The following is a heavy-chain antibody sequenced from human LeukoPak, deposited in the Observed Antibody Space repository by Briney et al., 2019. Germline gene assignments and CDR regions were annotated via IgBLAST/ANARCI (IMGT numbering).Heavy chain of an antibody. V-gene: IGHV3-23*01. CDR1: GFTFSDYY. CDR2: ISGSGGST. Sequence: GGSLRLSCAASGFTFSDYYMSWIRQAPGKGLEWVSAISGSGGSTYYADSVKGRFTISRDNSKNTLYLQMNSLRAEDTAVYYCAKETGIVATISPFDYWGQGTLVTVSS. D-gene: IGHD5-12*01. CDR3: AKETGIVATISPFDY. J-gene: IGHJ4*02.